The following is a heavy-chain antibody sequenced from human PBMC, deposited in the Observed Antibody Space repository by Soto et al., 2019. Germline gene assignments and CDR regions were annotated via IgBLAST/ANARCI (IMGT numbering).Heavy chain of an antibody. D-gene: IGHD2-21*01. CDR2: ITYDGSFQ. Sequence: QVQLVESGGGVVQPGGSLRLSCQASGFNFDNYGMHWVRQAPVKGLEWVAVITYDGSFQYYADSVKGRFTISRNNSKNRLSLHLNTLKPEDTAVYHCAKDRVVGPFYSPLAFWGQGTLVT. V-gene: IGHV3-30*18. CDR3: AKDRVVGPFYSPLAF. CDR1: GFNFDNYG. J-gene: IGHJ4*02.